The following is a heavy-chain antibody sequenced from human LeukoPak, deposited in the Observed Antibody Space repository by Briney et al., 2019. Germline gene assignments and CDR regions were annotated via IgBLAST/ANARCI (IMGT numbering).Heavy chain of an antibody. CDR3: ARWGPRIAARFYFDY. CDR2: IYYSGST. J-gene: IGHJ4*02. Sequence: SETLSLTCTVSGGSISSSSYYWGWIRQPPGKGLEWIGSIYYSGSTYYNPSLKSRVTISVDTSKNQFSLKLSSVTAADTAVYYCARWGPRIAARFYFDYWGQGTLVTVSS. CDR1: GGSISSSSYY. D-gene: IGHD6-6*01. V-gene: IGHV4-39*07.